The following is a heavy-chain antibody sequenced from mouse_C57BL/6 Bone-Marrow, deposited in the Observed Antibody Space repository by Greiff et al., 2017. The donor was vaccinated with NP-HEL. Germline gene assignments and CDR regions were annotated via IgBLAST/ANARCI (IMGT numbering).Heavy chain of an antibody. V-gene: IGHV1-64*01. J-gene: IGHJ2*01. CDR2: IHPNSGST. CDR1: GYTFTSYW. CDR3: ATYGNYFYYFDY. D-gene: IGHD2-1*01. Sequence: VQLQQPGAELVKPGASVKLSCKASGYTFTSYWMHWVKQRPGQGLEWIGMIHPNSGSTNYNEKFKSKATLTVDKSSSTAYMQLSSLTSEDSAVYYCATYGNYFYYFDYWGQGTTLTVSS.